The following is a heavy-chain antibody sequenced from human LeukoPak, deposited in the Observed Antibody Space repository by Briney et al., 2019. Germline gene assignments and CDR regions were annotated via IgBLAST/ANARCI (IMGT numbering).Heavy chain of an antibody. Sequence: GASVKVSCKASGYTFTSYGISWVRQAPGQGLEWMGWISAYNGNTNYAQKLQGRVTMTTDTSTSTAYMELRSLRSDDTAVYYCARVSYYYGSGELGDWFDPWGQGTLVTVSS. CDR1: GYTFTSYG. CDR2: ISAYNGNT. CDR3: ARVSYYYGSGELGDWFDP. V-gene: IGHV1-18*01. D-gene: IGHD3-10*01. J-gene: IGHJ5*02.